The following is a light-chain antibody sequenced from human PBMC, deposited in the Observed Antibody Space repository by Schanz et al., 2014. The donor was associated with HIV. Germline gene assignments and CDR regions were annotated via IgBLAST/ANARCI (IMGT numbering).Light chain of an antibody. CDR1: TSDIGNHDF. CDR3: ISYTSPPVL. CDR2: DVT. J-gene: IGLJ2*01. Sequence: QSALTQPPSASGSPGQSVTISCTGTTSDIGNHDFVSWYQQHPGKAPKLMIYDVTKRPSGVPARFSGSKSGNTASLTISGLQHEDEADYYCISYTSPPVLFGGGTLLTVL. V-gene: IGLV2-8*01.